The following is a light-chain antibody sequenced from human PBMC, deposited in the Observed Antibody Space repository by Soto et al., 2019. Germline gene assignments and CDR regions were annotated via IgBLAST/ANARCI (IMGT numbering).Light chain of an antibody. V-gene: IGKV1-39*01. CDR3: QHYNSYSEA. J-gene: IGKJ1*01. Sequence: DIQLTQCPFSLSAFLAARVAVACRANQSISSYLNWYQQKPGKAPKLLIYAASSLQSGVPSRFSGSGSGTDFTLTISSLQPDDFATYYCQHYNSYSEAFGQGTKVDIK. CDR1: QSISSY. CDR2: AAS.